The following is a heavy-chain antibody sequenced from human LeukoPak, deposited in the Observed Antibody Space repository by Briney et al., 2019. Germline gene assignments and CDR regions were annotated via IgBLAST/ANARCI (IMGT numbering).Heavy chain of an antibody. J-gene: IGHJ5*02. CDR1: GGSISSYY. V-gene: IGHV4-4*07. CDR3: ARATPYGGNGAKWFDP. D-gene: IGHD4-23*01. CDR2: IYTSGST. Sequence: PSETLSLTCTVSGGSISSYYWSWIRQPAGKGLEWIGRIYTSGSTNYNPSLKSRVTISVDKSKNQFSLKRSSVTAADTAVYYCARATPYGGNGAKWFDPGGQGTLVTVSS.